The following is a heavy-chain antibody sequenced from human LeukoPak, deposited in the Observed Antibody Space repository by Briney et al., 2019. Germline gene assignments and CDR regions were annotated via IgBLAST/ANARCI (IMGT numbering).Heavy chain of an antibody. CDR2: ISGSGRYT. V-gene: IGHV3-23*01. CDR1: GYTFSSYG. Sequence: GGSLRLSCAASGYTFSSYGVSWVRQAPGRGLEWVSAISGSGRYTYYADSVKGRFTVSRDNSRNTLYMQMNSLRAEDTAVYYCARVYSGNSYDAFDVWGQGTMVTVSS. CDR3: ARVYSGNSYDAFDV. J-gene: IGHJ3*01. D-gene: IGHD1-26*01.